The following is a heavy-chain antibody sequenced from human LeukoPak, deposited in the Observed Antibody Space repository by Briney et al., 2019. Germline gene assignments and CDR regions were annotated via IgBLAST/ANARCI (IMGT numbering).Heavy chain of an antibody. V-gene: IGHV3-23*01. D-gene: IGHD2-15*01. Sequence: PGGSLRLSCAASGFTFSSYAMSWVRQAPGKGLEWVSAISGSGGSTYYADSVKGRFTISRDNSKNTLYLQMNSLRAEDTAVYYCAKDLAWGYCSGGSCYSDAFDIWGQGTMVTVSS. CDR1: GFTFSSYA. J-gene: IGHJ3*02. CDR2: ISGSGGST. CDR3: AKDLAWGYCSGGSCYSDAFDI.